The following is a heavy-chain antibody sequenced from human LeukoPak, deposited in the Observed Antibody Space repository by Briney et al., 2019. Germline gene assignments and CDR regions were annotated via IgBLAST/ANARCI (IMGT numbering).Heavy chain of an antibody. Sequence: GGSLRLSCAASGFTFSSYAMSWVRQAPGKGLEWVSAISGSGGSTYYADSVKGRFTIPRDNSKNTLYLQMNSLRAEDTAVYYCAKAGWGCSGGSCYEGHFDYWGQGTLVTVSS. J-gene: IGHJ4*02. CDR1: GFTFSSYA. CDR2: ISGSGGST. V-gene: IGHV3-23*01. D-gene: IGHD2-15*01. CDR3: AKAGWGCSGGSCYEGHFDY.